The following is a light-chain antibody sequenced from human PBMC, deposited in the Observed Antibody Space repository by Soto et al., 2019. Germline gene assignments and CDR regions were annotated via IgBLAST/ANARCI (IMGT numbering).Light chain of an antibody. CDR1: SSDVGGDNY. V-gene: IGLV2-8*01. Sequence: QSVLTQPPSASGSPGQSVTISCTGTSSDVGGDNYVSWYQQYPGRAPKLMIYEVTKRPSGVPDRFSGSKSGNTASLTVSGLQAEDEADYYCSSYAASNNFYFVFGGGTKVTVL. CDR3: SSYAASNNFYFV. J-gene: IGLJ3*02. CDR2: EVT.